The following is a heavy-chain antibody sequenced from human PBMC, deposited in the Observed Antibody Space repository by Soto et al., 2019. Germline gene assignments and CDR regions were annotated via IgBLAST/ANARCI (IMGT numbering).Heavy chain of an antibody. D-gene: IGHD3-16*01. CDR2: ISGSGGPT. Sequence: PVGSLRLSCVASGLPFSSYAMSWVRQTPGKGLEWVSGISGSGGPTYYADSVKGRFTISRDNSNNTLSLQMHILRVEDTAVYFCAKGGYYSLFDIWGQGTRVTVSS. J-gene: IGHJ3*02. V-gene: IGHV3-23*01. CDR1: GLPFSSYA. CDR3: AKGGYYSLFDI.